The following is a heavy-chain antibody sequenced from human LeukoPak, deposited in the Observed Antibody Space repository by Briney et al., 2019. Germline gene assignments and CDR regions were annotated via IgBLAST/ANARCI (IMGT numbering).Heavy chain of an antibody. D-gene: IGHD3-22*01. V-gene: IGHV4-39*07. CDR2: IYSSGST. CDR3: ARRDYYDSSGYYNL. J-gene: IGHJ2*01. CDR1: GGSISTSSYY. Sequence: PSETLSLTCTVSGGSISTSSYYWGWIRQPPGKGLEWIGRIYSSGSTNYNPSLKSRVTMSVDTSKNQFSLKLTSVTAADTAVYYCARRDYYDSSGYYNLWGRGTLVTVSS.